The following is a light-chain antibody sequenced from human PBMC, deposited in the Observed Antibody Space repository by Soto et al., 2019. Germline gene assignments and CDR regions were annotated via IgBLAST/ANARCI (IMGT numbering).Light chain of an antibody. Sequence: HSVLTQPASMSGSPGQSITISCTGTSSDVGGYNYVSWYQQHPDRAPKLIIYEVSNRPSGVSIRFSGSKSANTASLTISGLQAEDEADYYCSSYSTTYTVLFGGGTKLTVL. J-gene: IGLJ2*01. CDR2: EVS. CDR3: SSYSTTYTVL. CDR1: SSDVGGYNY. V-gene: IGLV2-14*01.